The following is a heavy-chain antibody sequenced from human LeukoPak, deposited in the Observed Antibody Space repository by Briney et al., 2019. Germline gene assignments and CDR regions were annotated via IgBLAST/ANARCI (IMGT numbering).Heavy chain of an antibody. CDR3: GEHCRSSRCPTGDY. J-gene: IGHJ4*02. CDR1: GFTFSSYA. CDR2: IRGSGVST. Sequence: GGSLRLSCAASGFTFSSYAMRWVRQAPGKGLEWVSAIRGSGVSTYYADSVKGRFTISRDNSKNTLYQQMNIRRADETSVYCCGEHCRSSRCPTGDYWGQGTLVTVSS. V-gene: IGHV3-23*01. D-gene: IGHD2-2*01.